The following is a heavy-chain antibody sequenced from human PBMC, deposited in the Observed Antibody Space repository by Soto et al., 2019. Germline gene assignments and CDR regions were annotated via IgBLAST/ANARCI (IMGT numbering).Heavy chain of an antibody. D-gene: IGHD2-2*01. CDR2: IYYSGST. V-gene: IGHV4-59*08. CDR3: ARGPVVPAASPGGGLYYYYMDV. J-gene: IGHJ6*03. Sequence: SETLSLTCTVSGCSFSSYYWSWIRQPPGKGLEWIGYIYYSGSTNYNPSLKSRVTISVDTSKNQFSLKLSSVTAADTAVYYCARGPVVPAASPGGGLYYYYMDVWGKGTTVTVSS. CDR1: GCSFSSYY.